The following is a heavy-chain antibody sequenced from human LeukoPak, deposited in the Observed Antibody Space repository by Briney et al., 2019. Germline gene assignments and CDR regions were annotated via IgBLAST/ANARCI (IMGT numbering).Heavy chain of an antibody. CDR2: IYSDGTT. CDR1: EFSVSTNC. Sequence: PGGSLRLSCEASEFSVSTNCMSWVRQAPGKGLEWVSVIYSDGTTYYADSVKGRFTVSRDKYKNTLYLQMNSLRVEDTAVYYCARDWGKIRYFDWHMDVGAKGPRVTVAS. CDR3: ARDWGKIRYFDWHMDV. V-gene: IGHV3-53*01. D-gene: IGHD3-9*01. J-gene: IGHJ6*03.